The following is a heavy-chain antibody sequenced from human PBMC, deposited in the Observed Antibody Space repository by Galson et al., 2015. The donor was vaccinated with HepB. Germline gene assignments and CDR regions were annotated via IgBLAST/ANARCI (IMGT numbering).Heavy chain of an antibody. Sequence: LTCTVSGGSISSYYWSWIRQPPGKGLEWIGYIYYSGSTNYNPSLKSRVTISVDTSKNQFSLKLSSVTAADTAVYYCARSDGSGSYYAAASYDYWGQGTLVTVSS. CDR2: IYYSGST. V-gene: IGHV4-59*08. CDR1: GGSISSYY. D-gene: IGHD3-10*01. J-gene: IGHJ4*02. CDR3: ARSDGSGSYYAAASYDY.